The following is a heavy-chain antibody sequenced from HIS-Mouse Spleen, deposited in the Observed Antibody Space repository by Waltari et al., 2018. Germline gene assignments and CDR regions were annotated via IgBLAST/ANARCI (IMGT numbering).Heavy chain of an antibody. D-gene: IGHD7-27*01. CDR1: GYTFTGYY. J-gene: IGHJ4*02. CDR3: ARNWGPVGYFDY. V-gene: IGHV1-2*02. CDR2: IKPKRGGT. Sequence: QVQLVQSGAEVKKPGASVKVSCKASGYTFTGYYMHWVRQAPGQGLEWMGWIKPKRGGTNYAQKCQGRVTMTRDTSSSTAYMELSRLRSDDTAVYYCARNWGPVGYFDYWGQGTLVTVSS.